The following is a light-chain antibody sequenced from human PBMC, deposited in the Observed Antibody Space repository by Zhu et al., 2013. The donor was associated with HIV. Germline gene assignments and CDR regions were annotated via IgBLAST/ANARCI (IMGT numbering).Light chain of an antibody. V-gene: IGLV3-19*01. CDR1: TLRTSF. CDR2: DKS. J-gene: IGLJ1*01. Sequence: SSGLTQDPSVSVALGQTVTITCQGDTLRTSFASWYRQEPRQAPRFVISDKSDRPSETPARFSVSRSGDKSYLTISGARAEDEGDYYCAAWDASLSGHLFGTGTKVTVL. CDR3: AAWDASLSGHL.